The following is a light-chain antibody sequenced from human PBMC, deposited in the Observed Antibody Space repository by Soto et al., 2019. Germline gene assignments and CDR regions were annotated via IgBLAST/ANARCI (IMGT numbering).Light chain of an antibody. Sequence: EIEMTQATGTLSLSPLERGTIYCRSSQVIGSRYLAWYHQKSGQAPRLLIYGASSRATGIPDRFSGSGSGTDFTLTISRLEPEDFGVYYCQQFGSSIPHTFGQGTKVDI. CDR1: QVIGSRY. CDR3: QQFGSSIPHT. J-gene: IGKJ2*01. CDR2: GAS. V-gene: IGKV3-20*01.